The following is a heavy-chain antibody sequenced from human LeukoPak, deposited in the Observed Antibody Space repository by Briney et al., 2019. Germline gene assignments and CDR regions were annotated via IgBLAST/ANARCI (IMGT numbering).Heavy chain of an antibody. Sequence: GGSLRLSCAASGFPFIEYSMNWVRQAPGKGLEWISYIGIDSGNTKYADSVRGRFTISADKAKNSLHLQMNSLRVEDTAVYYCARDHNYAFDNWGQGTLVSVAS. CDR1: GFPFIEYS. V-gene: IGHV3-48*01. J-gene: IGHJ4*02. CDR3: ARDHNYAFDN. D-gene: IGHD1-1*01. CDR2: IGIDSGNT.